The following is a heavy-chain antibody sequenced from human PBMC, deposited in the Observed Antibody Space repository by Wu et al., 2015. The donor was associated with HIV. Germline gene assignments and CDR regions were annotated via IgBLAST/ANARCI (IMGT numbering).Heavy chain of an antibody. CDR2: IIPIFGKA. J-gene: IGHJ6*03. CDR3: ARGRGWGSQFFRRYHYMDV. CDR1: GGTFSGYA. Sequence: QVQLVQSGAEVKKPGSSVKVSCKTSGGTFSGYAINWVRQAPGQGLEWMGGIIPIFGKADFAQKFQGRLIITADESTSTAYMELSSLRSDDTAVYYCARGRGWGSQFFRRYHYMDVWGKGTTVTVSS. V-gene: IGHV1-69*12. D-gene: IGHD6-19*01.